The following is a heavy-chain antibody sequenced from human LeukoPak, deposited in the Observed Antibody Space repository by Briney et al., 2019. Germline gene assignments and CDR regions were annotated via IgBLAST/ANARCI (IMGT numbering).Heavy chain of an antibody. J-gene: IGHJ4*02. V-gene: IGHV3-48*03. CDR1: GFTFSSYE. CDR2: ISSSGSTI. Sequence: QSGGSLRLSCEASGFTFSSYEMNWVRQAPGKGLEWVSYISSSGSTIYYADSVRGRFTISRDNAKNSLYLQMNSLRPEDTAVYYCARAAGWDRSDYWGQGTLVTVSS. D-gene: IGHD1-26*01. CDR3: ARAAGWDRSDY.